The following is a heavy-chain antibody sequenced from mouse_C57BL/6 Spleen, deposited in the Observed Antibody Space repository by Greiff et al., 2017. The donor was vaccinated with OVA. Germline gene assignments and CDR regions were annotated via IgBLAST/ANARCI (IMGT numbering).Heavy chain of an antibody. Sequence: EVQVVESGPGLVKPSQSLSLTCSVTGYSITSGYYWNWIRQFPGNKLEWMGYISYDGSNNYNPSLKNRISITRDTSKNQFFLKLNSVTTEDTATYYCAREGDYYGSSYEEFAYWGQGTLVTVSA. CDR2: ISYDGSN. CDR1: GYSITSGYY. CDR3: AREGDYYGSSYEEFAY. V-gene: IGHV3-6*01. J-gene: IGHJ3*01. D-gene: IGHD1-1*01.